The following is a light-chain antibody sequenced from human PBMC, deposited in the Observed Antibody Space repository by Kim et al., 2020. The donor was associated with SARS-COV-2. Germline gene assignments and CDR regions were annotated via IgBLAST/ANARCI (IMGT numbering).Light chain of an antibody. CDR2: AAS. J-gene: IGKJ1*01. CDR1: QSISSY. V-gene: IGKV1-39*01. CDR3: QQSYSTPPWT. Sequence: SVGDTVTITCRARQSISSYLNLYQQTPGKAPKLLIYAASSLQSGVPSRFSGSGSGTDFTLTISSLQPEDFATYYCQQSYSTPPWTFGQGTKVDIK.